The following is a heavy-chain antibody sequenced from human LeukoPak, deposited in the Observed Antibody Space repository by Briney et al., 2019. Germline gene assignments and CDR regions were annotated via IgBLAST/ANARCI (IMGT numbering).Heavy chain of an antibody. D-gene: IGHD6-13*01. Sequence: GGSLRLSCAASGFTFSSYDIHWVRQAPGKGLEWVAFIRSDGSNHYYADSVKGRFTISRDNSKNTLYLQMNSLRAEDTAVYYCARGGAAGTPYYFDYWGQGTLVTVSS. J-gene: IGHJ4*02. CDR1: GFTFSSYD. V-gene: IGHV3-30*02. CDR2: IRSDGSNH. CDR3: ARGGAAGTPYYFDY.